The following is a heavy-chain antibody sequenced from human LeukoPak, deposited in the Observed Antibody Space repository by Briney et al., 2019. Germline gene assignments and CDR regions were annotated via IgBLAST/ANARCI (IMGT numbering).Heavy chain of an antibody. CDR3: ASPPKYSSGWYQAY. CDR1: GFTFSSYS. D-gene: IGHD6-19*01. CDR2: ISSSSSYI. V-gene: IGHV3-21*01. Sequence: GGSLRLSCAASGFTFSSYSMNWVRQAPGKGLEWVSSISSSSSYIYYADSVKGRLTISRDNAKNSLYLQMNSLRAEDTAVYYCASPPKYSSGWYQAYWGQGTLVTVSS. J-gene: IGHJ4*02.